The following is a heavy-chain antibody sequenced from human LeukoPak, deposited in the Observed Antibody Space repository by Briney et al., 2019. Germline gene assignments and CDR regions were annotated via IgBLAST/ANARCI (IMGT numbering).Heavy chain of an antibody. V-gene: IGHV1-2*02. Sequence: ASVKVSCKASGYTFTGFYMHWVRQAPGQGLEWMGWINPNSGDTNYVQKFQGRVTMTRDTSISTAYMELSRLRSDDTAVYYCASSSGIAAAAIDYWGQGTLVTVSS. CDR2: INPNSGDT. CDR3: ASSSGIAAAAIDY. D-gene: IGHD6-13*01. CDR1: GYTFTGFY. J-gene: IGHJ4*02.